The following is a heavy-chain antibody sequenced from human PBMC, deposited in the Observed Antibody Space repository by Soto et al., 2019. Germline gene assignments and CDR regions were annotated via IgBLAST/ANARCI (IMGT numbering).Heavy chain of an antibody. CDR1: GFTFSSYA. V-gene: IGHV3-64*01. CDR2: ISSNGGST. D-gene: IGHD4-17*01. J-gene: IGHJ4*02. CDR3: ARVPTTVTTSYFGY. Sequence: GGSLRLSCAASGFTFSSYAMHWVRQAPGKGLEYVSAISSNGGSTYYANSVKGRFTISRDNSKNTLYLQMGSLRAEDMAVYYCARVPTTVTTSYFGYWGQGTLVTVSS.